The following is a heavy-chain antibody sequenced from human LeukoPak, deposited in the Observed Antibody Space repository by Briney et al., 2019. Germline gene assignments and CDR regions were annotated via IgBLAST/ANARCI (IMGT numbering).Heavy chain of an antibody. Sequence: ASVKVSCKASGYTFTSYGISWVRQALGQGLEWMGWVSAYNGNTNYAQKLQGRVTMTTDTSTSTAYMELRSLRSDDTAVYYCARDQGYYDFWSGYLPYYMDVWGKGTTVTVSS. CDR1: GYTFTSYG. J-gene: IGHJ6*03. CDR3: ARDQGYYDFWSGYLPYYMDV. D-gene: IGHD3-3*01. V-gene: IGHV1-18*01. CDR2: VSAYNGNT.